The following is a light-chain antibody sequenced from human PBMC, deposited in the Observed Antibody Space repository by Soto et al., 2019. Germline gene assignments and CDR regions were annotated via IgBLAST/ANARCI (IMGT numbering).Light chain of an antibody. CDR3: CSYASTFRV. CDR2: EGN. CDR1: SSDVGSYNL. V-gene: IGLV2-23*01. J-gene: IGLJ3*02. Sequence: QAALTQPGSVSGSPGQSITISCTGTSSDVGSYNLVSWYQHHPGKAPKLMIYEGNKRPSGVSNRFSASKSGNTASLTISGLQAEDEADYYCCSYASTFRVFCGGTKLTVL.